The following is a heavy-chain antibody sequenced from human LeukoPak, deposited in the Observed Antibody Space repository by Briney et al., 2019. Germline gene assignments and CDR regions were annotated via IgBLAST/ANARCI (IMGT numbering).Heavy chain of an antibody. J-gene: IGHJ4*02. V-gene: IGHV4-59*01. CDR2: IYYSGNT. CDR1: GASISSYY. D-gene: IGHD5-18*01. Sequence: PSETLSLTCTVSGASISSYYLNWIRQPPGKGLEWIAYIYYSGNTNYNPSLKSRVTISVDTSKNQFSLNLSSVTAADTAVYYCARGPSSGYSYGWGQGTLVTVSS. CDR3: ARGPSSGYSYG.